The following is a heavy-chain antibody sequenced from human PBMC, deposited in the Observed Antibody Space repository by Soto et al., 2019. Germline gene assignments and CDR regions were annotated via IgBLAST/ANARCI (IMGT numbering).Heavy chain of an antibody. CDR1: GFTLSGYA. V-gene: IGHV3-64*01. Sequence: EVQLAESGGGLAQPGGSLRLSCAASGFTLSGYAMDWVRQAPGKGLEYVSGISSNGVGTYYANSVQGRFTISRDNSKNTVYLQMGSLRPEGMAVYYCARRAHPDFYYMDVWGKGTTVTVSS. CDR2: ISSNGVGT. J-gene: IGHJ6*03. CDR3: ARRAHPDFYYMDV.